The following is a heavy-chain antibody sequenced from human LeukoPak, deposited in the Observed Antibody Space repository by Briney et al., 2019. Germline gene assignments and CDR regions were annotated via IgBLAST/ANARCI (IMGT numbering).Heavy chain of an antibody. Sequence: PSGTLSLTCAVSGGSISSSNWWSWVRQPPGKGLEWIGEIYHSGSTNYNPSLKSRVTISVDTSKNQFSLKLSSVTAADTAVYYCARVGQNYDILTGYLRGAFDIWGQGTMVTVSS. D-gene: IGHD3-9*01. CDR1: GGSISSSNW. J-gene: IGHJ3*02. CDR2: IYHSGST. CDR3: ARVGQNYDILTGYLRGAFDI. V-gene: IGHV4-4*02.